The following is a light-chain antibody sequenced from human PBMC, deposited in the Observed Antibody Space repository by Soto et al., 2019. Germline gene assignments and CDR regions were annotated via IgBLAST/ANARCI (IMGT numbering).Light chain of an antibody. J-gene: IGLJ1*01. CDR2: DVT. CDR3: SSYRADRTLEV. V-gene: IGLV2-14*03. Sequence: QSVLTQPDSVSASLGESITISCTGTNTDIGGYNYVSWYQQHPGKAPKLVIYDVTSRPSGIPNRFSGSKSGFTASLTISGLQAEDDAHYFCSSYRADRTLEVFGTGTKLTVL. CDR1: NTDIGGYNY.